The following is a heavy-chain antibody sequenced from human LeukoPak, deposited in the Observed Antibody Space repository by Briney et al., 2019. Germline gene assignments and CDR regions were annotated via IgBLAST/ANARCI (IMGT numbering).Heavy chain of an antibody. CDR1: GASMTSYY. J-gene: IGHJ4*02. V-gene: IGHV4-59*01. CDR3: ARIPGDRPDD. D-gene: IGHD1-20*01. Sequence: PSETLSLTCTVSGASMTSYYWTWIWQPPGKGLEWIGYMYFGERTNYNPSLKSRATISIDTSKKQFSLNLKSVTAADTAVYYCARIPGDRPDDWGQGTLVTVS. CDR2: MYFGERT.